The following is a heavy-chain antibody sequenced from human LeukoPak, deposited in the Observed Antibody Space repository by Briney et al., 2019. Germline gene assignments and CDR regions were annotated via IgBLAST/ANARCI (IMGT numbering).Heavy chain of an antibody. CDR1: GGSFSGYY. D-gene: IGHD6-13*01. Sequence: SETLPLTCAVYGGSFSGYYWSWIRQPPGKGLEWIGEINHSGSTNYNPSLKSRVTISVDTSKNQFSLKLSSVTAADTAVYYCARGGRGIAAAGRRRWYFDYWGQGTLVTVSS. CDR2: INHSGST. CDR3: ARGGRGIAAAGRRRWYFDY. J-gene: IGHJ4*02. V-gene: IGHV4-34*01.